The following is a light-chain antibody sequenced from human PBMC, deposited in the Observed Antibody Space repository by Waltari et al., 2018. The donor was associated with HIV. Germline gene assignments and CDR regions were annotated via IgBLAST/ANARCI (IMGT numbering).Light chain of an antibody. CDR2: EVN. CDR3: SSYAGSNNFKV. Sequence: QSALTQPPSASGSPGQSVTISCTGTSSDVGGYKFVSWYQQHPGKAPKLMIYEVNKRPSGVPDRFSVSKSGNTASLTVSGLQAEDEADYYCSSYAGSNNFKVFGGGTKLTVL. V-gene: IGLV2-8*01. CDR1: SSDVGGYKF. J-gene: IGLJ2*01.